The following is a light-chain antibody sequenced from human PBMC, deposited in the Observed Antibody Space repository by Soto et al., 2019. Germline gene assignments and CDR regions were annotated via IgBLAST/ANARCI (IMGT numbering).Light chain of an antibody. CDR3: YQRRHWPTDKYT. CDR2: DAS. J-gene: IGKJ2*01. CDR1: QSVSRY. V-gene: IGKV3-11*01. Sequence: EIQLTQSPATLSLSPGERATLTCRASQSVSRYLAWYQQKPGQAPRLLIYDASNRATGIPSRFSGSGSGTDFTLITRSLGPEDFAVFDSYQRRHWPTDKYTFGQGTKLEI.